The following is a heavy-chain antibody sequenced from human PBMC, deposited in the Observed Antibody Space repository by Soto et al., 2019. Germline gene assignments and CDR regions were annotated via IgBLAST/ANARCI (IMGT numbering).Heavy chain of an antibody. J-gene: IGHJ5*02. V-gene: IGHV4-4*07. CDR3: ARDQGVAAAGIPWCDP. CDR2: IHSSVSN. CDR1: GASMNSYH. Sequence: SETLSLTCTVSGASMNSYHWSWIRQPAGKGLEWIGHIHSSVSNNYNPSLKSRVTMSVDTSKNQFSLRLMSLTAADTAVYYCARDQGVAAAGIPWCDPWGQG. D-gene: IGHD6-13*01.